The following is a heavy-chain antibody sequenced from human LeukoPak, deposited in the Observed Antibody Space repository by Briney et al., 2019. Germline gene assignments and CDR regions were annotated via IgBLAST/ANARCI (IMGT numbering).Heavy chain of an antibody. V-gene: IGHV4-34*01. CDR1: GGSSSGYY. CDR3: ARWYGDPRWFDY. CDR2: INHSRST. J-gene: IGHJ4*02. D-gene: IGHD4-17*01. Sequence: SETLSLTCVLYGGSSSGYYWSWIRQPPGKGLEWIGEINHSRSTNYNPSLKSRVTISVDTSKNQFSLKLSSVTAADTAVYYCARWYGDPRWFDYWGQGTLVTVSS.